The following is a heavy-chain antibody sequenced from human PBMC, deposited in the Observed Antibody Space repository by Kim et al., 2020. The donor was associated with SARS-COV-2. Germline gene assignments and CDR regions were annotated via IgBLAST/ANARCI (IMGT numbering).Heavy chain of an antibody. CDR3: ATVGRDYYGSGSYYYYYGMDV. CDR1: GFTFTNAW. V-gene: IGHV3-15*01. Sequence: GGSLRLCCAASGFTFTNAWMSWVRQAPGKGLEWIGRIRSKTDGGTTDYAAPVKGRFTISRDESKNTLYLPMNSLKTEDTAVYYCATVGRDYYGSGSYYYYYGMDVWGQGTTLTVSS. J-gene: IGHJ6*02. CDR2: IRSKTDGGTT. D-gene: IGHD3-10*01.